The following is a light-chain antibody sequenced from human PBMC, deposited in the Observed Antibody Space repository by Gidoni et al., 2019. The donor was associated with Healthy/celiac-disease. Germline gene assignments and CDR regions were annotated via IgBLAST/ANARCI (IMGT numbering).Light chain of an antibody. J-gene: IGKJ2*04. CDR1: QSVSSSY. CDR2: GAS. Sequence: EIVLTQSPGTLSLYPGERATLSCRASQSVSSSYLAWYQQKPGQAPRLLIYGASSRATGIPDRFSGSWSGTDFTLTISRLEPDDFAVYYCQQYGSSPCSFGPGTKLEIK. V-gene: IGKV3-20*01. CDR3: QQYGSSPCS.